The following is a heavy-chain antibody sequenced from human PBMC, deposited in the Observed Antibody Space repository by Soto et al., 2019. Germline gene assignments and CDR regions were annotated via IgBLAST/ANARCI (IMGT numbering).Heavy chain of an antibody. CDR1: GYTFTRYV. V-gene: IGHV1-18*01. CDR3: ARDLTPTDY. J-gene: IGHJ4*02. Sequence: VASVKVSCKASGYTFTRYVISWVRQAPGQGLEWIGWIRAYNVSTNXXQKLQGRXXMTTDTSTSTAYMELXILRSECTALYYCARDLTPTDYWCQGTLVTVSS. D-gene: IGHD3-9*01. CDR2: IRAYNVST.